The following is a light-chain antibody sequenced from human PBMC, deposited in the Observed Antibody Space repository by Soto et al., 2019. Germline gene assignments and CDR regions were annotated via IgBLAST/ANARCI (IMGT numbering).Light chain of an antibody. CDR3: QQYNSYRT. CDR1: QSISRW. Sequence: DIQTTQSPSTLSASVGDRVTITCRARQSISRWLAWYQQKPGKAPKLLIYDASILESGVPSRFSGSGSGTEFTLTISSLQPDDFATYYCQQYNSYRTFGQGTKVDIK. V-gene: IGKV1-5*01. CDR2: DAS. J-gene: IGKJ1*01.